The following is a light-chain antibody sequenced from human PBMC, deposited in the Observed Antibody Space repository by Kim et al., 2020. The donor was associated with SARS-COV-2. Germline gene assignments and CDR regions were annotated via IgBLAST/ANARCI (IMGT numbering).Light chain of an antibody. CDR2: ESS. J-gene: IGKJ4*01. CDR3: KQNNSYPPT. CDR1: QSISSW. V-gene: IGKV1-5*03. Sequence: DIQMTQSPSTLSASVGDRVTISCRASQSISSWLAWYQQKPGKAPNLLIYESSSLESGVPSRFSGSGSGTEFTLTISSLQPDDFATYCTKQNNSYPPTSGGGTKGDNK.